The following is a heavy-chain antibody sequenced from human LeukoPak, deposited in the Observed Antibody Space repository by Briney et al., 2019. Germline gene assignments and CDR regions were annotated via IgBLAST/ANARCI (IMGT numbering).Heavy chain of an antibody. CDR2: INQDGSEK. Sequence: PGGSLRLSCAASGFTFSSYAMHWVRQAPGKGLEWVANINQDGSEKYSVDSVKGRFTISRDNAQNSLYLQMSSLRAEDTAIYYCARGLSFAYWGQGTPVTVSS. J-gene: IGHJ4*02. CDR3: ARGLSFAY. CDR1: GFTFSSYA. V-gene: IGHV3-7*01. D-gene: IGHD3-10*01.